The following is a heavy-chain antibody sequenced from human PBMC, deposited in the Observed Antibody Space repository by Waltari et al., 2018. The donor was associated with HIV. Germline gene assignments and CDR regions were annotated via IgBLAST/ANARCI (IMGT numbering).Heavy chain of an antibody. V-gene: IGHV2-5*02. CDR3: AHIPPTLYSRGHWFDP. J-gene: IGHJ5*02. CDR1: GFSLSTSGVG. Sequence: QITLKESGPTLVKPTQTLTLTCTFSGFSLSTSGVGVGWLRQPPGKALEWLALIYWDDDKRYSPYLKSRLTITKDTSKNQVVLTMTNMDPVDTATYYCAHIPPTLYSRGHWFDPWGQGTLVTVSS. D-gene: IGHD2-2*02. CDR2: IYWDDDK.